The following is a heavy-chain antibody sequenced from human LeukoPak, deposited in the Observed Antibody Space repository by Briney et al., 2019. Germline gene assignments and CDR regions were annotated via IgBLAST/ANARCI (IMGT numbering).Heavy chain of an antibody. J-gene: IGHJ4*02. V-gene: IGHV3-23*01. CDR3: ATPYFDFWSGYYRG. CDR2: LSGSGTST. Sequence: GGSLRLSCEVSGFTFSSYALTSVRQAPGKGLEWVSALSGSGTSTYYADSVKGRFTISRDNSKNTLYLQMNRLRAEGTAVSCCATPYFDFWSGYYRGWGQGTLVTVSS. D-gene: IGHD3-3*01. CDR1: GFTFSSYA.